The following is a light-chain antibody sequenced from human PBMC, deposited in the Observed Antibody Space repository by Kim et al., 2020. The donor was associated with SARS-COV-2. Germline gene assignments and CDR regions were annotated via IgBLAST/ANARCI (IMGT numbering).Light chain of an antibody. CDR2: KVS. Sequence: PAAISCRSSQSLAYRDGNMYLNWFHQRPGQAPRRLIYKVSKRDSGVPYRFSGSGSGTDFTLQISRVEAEDVGVYYCMQGTHWPFTFGPGTKVDIK. J-gene: IGKJ3*01. CDR1: QSLAYRDGNMY. V-gene: IGKV2-30*01. CDR3: MQGTHWPFT.